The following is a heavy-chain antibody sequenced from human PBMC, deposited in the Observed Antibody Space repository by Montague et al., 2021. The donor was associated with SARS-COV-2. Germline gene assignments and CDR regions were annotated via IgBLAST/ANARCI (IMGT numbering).Heavy chain of an antibody. CDR1: GFTFSSYA. CDR2: ISTSSSNI. D-gene: IGHD3-10*01. V-gene: IGHV3-48*02. J-gene: IGHJ4*02. CDR3: ARERGDYGADGGFDF. Sequence: SMSLSWAASGFTFSSYAMHWVRQAPGKGLEWVSFISTSSSNIYYADSVRGRFTISRDKAKNSLYLQMNSLRDEDTAVYYCARERGDYGADGGFDFWGQGTLVTVSS.